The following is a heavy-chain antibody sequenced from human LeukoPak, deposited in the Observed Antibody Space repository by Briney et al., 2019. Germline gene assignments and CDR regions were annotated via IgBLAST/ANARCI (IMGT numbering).Heavy chain of an antibody. D-gene: IGHD3-3*02. Sequence: SETLSLTCTVSGGSISSSTYYWGWIRQPPGKGLEWIGIVYYSGSTHYNPPLRSRVTISVDTSKNQFSLKLSSVTAADTAVYYCARAFLEGTVFDYWGQGTLVTVSS. V-gene: IGHV4-39*07. CDR2: VYYSGST. CDR3: ARAFLEGTVFDY. CDR1: GGSISSSTYY. J-gene: IGHJ4*02.